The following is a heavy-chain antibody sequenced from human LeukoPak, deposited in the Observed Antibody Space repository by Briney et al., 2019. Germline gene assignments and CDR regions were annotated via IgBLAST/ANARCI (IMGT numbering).Heavy chain of an antibody. J-gene: IGHJ6*03. CDR2: INHSGST. CDR1: GGSFSGYY. V-gene: IGHV4-34*01. CDR3: AREAGIYYYYYYMDV. D-gene: IGHD6-19*01. Sequence: SETLSLTCAVYGGSFSGYYWSWIRQPPGKGLEWIGEINHSGSTNYNPSLKSRVTISVDTSKNQFSLKLSSVAAADTAVYYCAREAGIYYYYYYMDVWGKGTTVTVSS.